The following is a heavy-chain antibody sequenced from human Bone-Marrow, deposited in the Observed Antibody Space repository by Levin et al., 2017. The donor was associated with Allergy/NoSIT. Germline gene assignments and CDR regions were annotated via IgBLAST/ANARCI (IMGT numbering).Heavy chain of an antibody. J-gene: IGHJ3*01. D-gene: IGHD4-17*01. V-gene: IGHV4-30-4*01. CDR2: IYYTGST. Sequence: SETLSLTCTVSGASISSGDYYWSWIRQSPGKGLEWIGYIYYTGSTYYNPSLKSRLTISLDTSNNQFSLTLSSVTAADTAVYYCASPPKNTVTHTGAFDCWGQGTMVTVSS. CDR3: ASPPKNTVTHTGAFDC. CDR1: GASISSGDYY.